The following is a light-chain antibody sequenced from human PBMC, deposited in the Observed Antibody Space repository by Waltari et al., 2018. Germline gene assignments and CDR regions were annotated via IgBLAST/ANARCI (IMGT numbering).Light chain of an antibody. V-gene: IGKV4-1*01. Sequence: DIVMTQSPDSLAVSLGERATFNCKSSQTVLYSSNNKNYLSWYQQKPGQPPKLLIYWASTRQSGVPDRFSGSGSGTDFTRTISSLQTEDVAVYYCQQYYSTPWTFGQGTKVEIK. J-gene: IGKJ1*01. CDR3: QQYYSTPWT. CDR2: WAS. CDR1: QTVLYSSNNKNY.